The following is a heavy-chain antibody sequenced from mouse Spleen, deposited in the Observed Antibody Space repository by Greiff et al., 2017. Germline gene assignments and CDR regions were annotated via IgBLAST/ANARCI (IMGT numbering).Heavy chain of an antibody. J-gene: IGHJ2*01. CDR1: GYTFTDYY. CDR3: ARSTYYTFDY. CDR2: IYPGSGNT. Sequence: VQLQQSGAELVRPGASVKLSCKASGYTFTDYYINWVKQRPGQGLEWIARIYPGSGNTYYNEKFKGKATLTAEKSSSTAYMQLSSLTSEDSAVYFCARSTYYTFDYWGQGTTLTVSS. D-gene: IGHD2-12*01. V-gene: IGHV1-76*01.